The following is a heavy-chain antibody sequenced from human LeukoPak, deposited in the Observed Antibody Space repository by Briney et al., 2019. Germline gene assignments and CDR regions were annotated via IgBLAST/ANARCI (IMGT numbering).Heavy chain of an antibody. CDR2: ISSSSSYI. J-gene: IGHJ4*02. Sequence: GGSLRLSCAASGFTFSSYSMNWVRQAPGKGLEWVSSISSSSSYIYYADSVKGRFTISRDNAKNSLYLQMNSLRAEDTAVYYCARDRKLYYDILTGTLDYWGQGTLVTVSS. CDR1: GFTFSSYS. D-gene: IGHD3-9*01. CDR3: ARDRKLYYDILTGTLDY. V-gene: IGHV3-21*01.